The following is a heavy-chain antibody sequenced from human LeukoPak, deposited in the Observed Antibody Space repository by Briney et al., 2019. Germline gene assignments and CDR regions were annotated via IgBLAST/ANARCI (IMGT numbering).Heavy chain of an antibody. CDR3: ARSDVVTADWYFDI. D-gene: IGHD2-21*01. J-gene: IGHJ2*01. CDR1: GYTFSGYY. Sequence: GASVKVSCKASGYTFSGYYIHWVRQPPGQGLEWVGRDNPDSGGTKYAQKFQGRVTVTRDTSISTAYMELTSLRFDDTAVYYCARSDVVTADWYFDIWGRGTLVTVSS. V-gene: IGHV1-2*02. CDR2: DNPDSGGT.